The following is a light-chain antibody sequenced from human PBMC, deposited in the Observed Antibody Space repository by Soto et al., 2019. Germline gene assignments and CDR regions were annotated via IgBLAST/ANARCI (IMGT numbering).Light chain of an antibody. CDR1: QSVSSSS. V-gene: IGKV3-20*01. J-gene: IGKJ4*01. CDR3: QQYDSSSLT. CDR2: DAS. Sequence: EIVLTQSPGTLSLSPGERATPSCRASQSVSSSSLAWYQQKAGQAPRLLIYDASSRATAIPDRFSGSGSGTDFTLTISRLEPEDFAVYYCQQYDSSSLTFGGGTKVEIK.